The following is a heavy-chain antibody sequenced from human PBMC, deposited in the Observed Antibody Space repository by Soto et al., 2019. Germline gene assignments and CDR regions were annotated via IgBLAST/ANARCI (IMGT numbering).Heavy chain of an antibody. Sequence: HPGGSLRLSCAASGFTFSSYAMSWVRQAPGKGLEWVSAISGSGGSTYYADSVKGRFTISRDNSKNTLYLQMNSLRAEDTAVYYCAKYGGGETDIVVVPAAMDYWGQGTLVTVSS. V-gene: IGHV3-23*01. CDR3: AKYGGGETDIVVVPAAMDY. CDR2: ISGSGGST. D-gene: IGHD2-2*01. CDR1: GFTFSSYA. J-gene: IGHJ4*02.